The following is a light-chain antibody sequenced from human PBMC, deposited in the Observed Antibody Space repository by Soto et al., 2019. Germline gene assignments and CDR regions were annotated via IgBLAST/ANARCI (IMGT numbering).Light chain of an antibody. CDR1: QGIGKD. CDR2: DAS. V-gene: IGKV1-17*01. CDR3: LQHNNYPFT. Sequence: DIQMTQSPSSLSASVGDRVTITCRASQGIGKDLGWYQQKPGKAPKRLIYDASTLQSEVPSWFGGSASGTEFTLTISSLLPEDSASYYCLQHNNYPFTFGGGTTVEIK. J-gene: IGKJ4*01.